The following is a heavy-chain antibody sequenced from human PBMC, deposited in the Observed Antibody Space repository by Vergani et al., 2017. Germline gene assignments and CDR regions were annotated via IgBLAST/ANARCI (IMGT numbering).Heavy chain of an antibody. Sequence: QVQLVQSGAEVKKPGASVKVSCKASGGTFSSYAISWVRQAPGQGLEWMGGIIPIFGIANYAQKFQGRVTITEDKYTSTAYMELSSLRSEDTAVYYCARVGVTTTYYYYFHGMDVWSQGTTVTVSS. CDR3: ARVGVTTTYYYYFHGMDV. D-gene: IGHD1-1*01. CDR1: GGTFSSYA. CDR2: IIPIFGIA. J-gene: IGHJ6*02. V-gene: IGHV1-69*17.